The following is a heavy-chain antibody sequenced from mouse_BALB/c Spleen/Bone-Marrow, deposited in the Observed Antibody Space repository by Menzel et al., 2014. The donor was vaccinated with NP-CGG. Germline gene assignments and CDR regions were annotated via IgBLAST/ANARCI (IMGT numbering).Heavy chain of an antibody. CDR1: GFDFSRYW. J-gene: IGHJ1*01. Sequence: VQLKHSGGGLVQPGGSLKLSCAASGFDFSRYWMTWVRQAPGKGLEWIGEINPDSSTINYTPSLKDKFIISRDNAKNTLYLQMSKVRSEDTALYYCARPGYYGYQDVWGAGTTVTVSS. CDR2: INPDSSTI. CDR3: ARPGYYGYQDV. D-gene: IGHD1-2*01. V-gene: IGHV4-1*02.